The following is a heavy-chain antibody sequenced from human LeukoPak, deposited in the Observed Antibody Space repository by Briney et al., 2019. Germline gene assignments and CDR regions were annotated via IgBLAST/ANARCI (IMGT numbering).Heavy chain of an antibody. D-gene: IGHD3-10*01. J-gene: IGHJ4*02. CDR2: IKQDGSET. CDR3: FREGGD. Sequence: GGSLRLSCAASGFTFTTYWMTWVRQAPGKGLEWVANIKQDGSETYYVDSVKGRFTISRDNAKNSLYLQMNSLRAEDTAIYYCFREGGDWGQGTLVTVSS. CDR1: GFTFTTYW. V-gene: IGHV3-7*01.